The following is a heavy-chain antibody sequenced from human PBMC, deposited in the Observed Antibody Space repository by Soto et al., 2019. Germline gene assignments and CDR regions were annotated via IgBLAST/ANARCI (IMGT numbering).Heavy chain of an antibody. V-gene: IGHV3-30*18. CDR3: ANVIAARPDYYYYYGMDV. J-gene: IGHJ6*02. Sequence: GGSLRLSCAASGFTFSNFDMHWVRQAPGKGLEWVALISYDGSNKYYADSVKGRFTISRDNSKNTLYLQMSSLRAEDTAMYYCANVIAARPDYYYYYGMDVWGQGTTVTVSS. CDR2: ISYDGSNK. D-gene: IGHD6-6*01. CDR1: GFTFSNFD.